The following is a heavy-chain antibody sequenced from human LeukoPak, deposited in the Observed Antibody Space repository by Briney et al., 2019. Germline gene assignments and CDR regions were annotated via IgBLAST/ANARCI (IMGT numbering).Heavy chain of an antibody. J-gene: IGHJ4*02. D-gene: IGHD3-9*01. CDR3: ARDTPWGYFD. V-gene: IGHV4-31*03. CDR2: IYYSGNT. CDR1: GGSIRSGGYY. Sequence: SETLSLTCTVSGGSIRSGGYYWSCIRQHPGNGLEWIGYIYYSGNTYYNPSLKSRVTISVDTSKNQFSLKLSSVTAADTAVYYCARDTPWGYFDWGQGTLVTVSS.